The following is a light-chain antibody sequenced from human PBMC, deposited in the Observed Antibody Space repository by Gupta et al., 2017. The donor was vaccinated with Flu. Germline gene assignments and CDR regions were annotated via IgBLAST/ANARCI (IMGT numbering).Light chain of an antibody. J-gene: IGKJ5*01. CDR3: QQRSNCPLT. V-gene: IGKV3-11*01. Sequence: EFVLTHVPFTLSLSPAERATLSCRASQSVSSYLAWYQQKPGQAPRLLIYDASNRATGIPARFIGSGSGTDLTLTISSREPEDFAVYYCQQRSNCPLTFGQGTRLEIK. CDR2: DAS. CDR1: QSVSSY.